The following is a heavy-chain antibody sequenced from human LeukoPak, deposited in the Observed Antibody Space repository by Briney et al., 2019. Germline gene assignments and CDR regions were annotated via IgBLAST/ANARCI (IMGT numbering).Heavy chain of an antibody. Sequence: GGSLRLSCAASGFTFSSYAVHWVRQAPGKGLEWVAVISYDGSNKYYADSVKGRFTISRDNSKNTLFLQMNSLRAEDTAVYYCAKDFAAYCSGGCDFQHWGQGTLVTVSS. J-gene: IGHJ1*01. CDR2: ISYDGSNK. D-gene: IGHD2-15*01. V-gene: IGHV3-30*18. CDR3: AKDFAAYCSGGCDFQH. CDR1: GFTFSSYA.